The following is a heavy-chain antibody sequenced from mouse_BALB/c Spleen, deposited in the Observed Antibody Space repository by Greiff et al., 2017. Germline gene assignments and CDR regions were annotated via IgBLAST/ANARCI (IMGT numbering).Heavy chain of an antibody. CDR1: GFSLTSYD. V-gene: IGHV2-9-2*01. CDR2: IWTGGGT. J-gene: IGHJ4*01. D-gene: IGHD1-1*01. CDR3: VRIGYYYGSTYAMDY. Sequence: VQLQQSGPGLVAPSQSLSITCTVSGFSLTSYDISWIRQPPGKGLEWLGVIWTGGGTNYNSAFMSRLSISKDNSKSQVFLKMNSLQTDDTAIYYCVRIGYYYGSTYAMDYWGQGTSVTVSS.